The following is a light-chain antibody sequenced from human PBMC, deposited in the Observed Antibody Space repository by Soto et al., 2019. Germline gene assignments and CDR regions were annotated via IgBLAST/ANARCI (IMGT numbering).Light chain of an antibody. CDR2: DAS. CDR1: QSVSSY. CDR3: QQRSNWPRT. V-gene: IGKV3-11*01. Sequence: EIVLTQSPATLSLFPGESAALSCRASQSVSSYLAWYQQKPGQAPRLLVYDASKRATGIPARFRGSGSGTDFTLTMSSLEPEDFAVYYCQQRSNWPRTFGQGTKLEIK. J-gene: IGKJ2*01.